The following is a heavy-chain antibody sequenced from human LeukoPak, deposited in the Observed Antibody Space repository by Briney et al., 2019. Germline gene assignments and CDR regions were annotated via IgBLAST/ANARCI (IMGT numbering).Heavy chain of an antibody. J-gene: IGHJ6*04. V-gene: IGHV3-23*01. CDR2: ISGSGDST. CDR1: GFTFSTYA. CDR3: AELGITMIGGV. D-gene: IGHD3-10*02. Sequence: SGGSLRLSCAASGFTFSTYAMNWVRQAPGKGLEWVASISGSGDSTYYADSVKGRFTISRDNAKNSLYLQMNSLRAEDTAVYYCAELGITMIGGVWGKGTTVTISS.